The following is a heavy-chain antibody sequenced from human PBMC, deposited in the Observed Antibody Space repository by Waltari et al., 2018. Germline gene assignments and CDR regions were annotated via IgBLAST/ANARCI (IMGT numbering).Heavy chain of an antibody. J-gene: IGHJ6*02. CDR1: GGSFSGYY. CDR3: ARGFGYSYGRGGFYYGMDV. CDR2: INHSGST. Sequence: QVQLQQWGAGLLKPSETLSLTCAVYGGSFSGYYWSWIRQPTGTGLEWMGEINHSGSTNYNPSLKSRVTISVDTSKNQFSLKLSSVTAADTAVYYCARGFGYSYGRGGFYYGMDVWGQGTTVTVSS. V-gene: IGHV4-34*01. D-gene: IGHD5-18*01.